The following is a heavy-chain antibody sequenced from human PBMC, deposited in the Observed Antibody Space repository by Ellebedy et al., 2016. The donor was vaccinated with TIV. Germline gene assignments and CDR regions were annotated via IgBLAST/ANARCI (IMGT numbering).Heavy chain of an antibody. CDR1: GGSFSRYV. D-gene: IGHD4-17*01. Sequence: SVKVSXKASGGSFSRYVISWVRQAPGQGLEWMGGIIPMFGSANHAQKFQGRVTITADESTKTAYMELTNLRSEDTAVYYCVDYIHGDYAFQHWGQGTLVIVSS. V-gene: IGHV1-69*13. CDR3: VDYIHGDYAFQH. CDR2: IIPMFGSA. J-gene: IGHJ1*01.